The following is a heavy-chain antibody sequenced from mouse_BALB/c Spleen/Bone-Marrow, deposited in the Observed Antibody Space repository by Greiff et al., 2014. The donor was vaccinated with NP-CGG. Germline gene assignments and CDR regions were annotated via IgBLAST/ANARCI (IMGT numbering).Heavy chain of an antibody. CDR1: GFTFSSFG. CDR2: ISSGSSTI. Sequence: VKLVESGGGLVQPGGSRKLSCAASGFTFSSFGMHWVRQAPERGLEWVAYISSGSSTIFYADTVKGRFTISRDNPKNTLFLQMTSLRSEDTAMYYCTRGGNWEDFDYWGQGTTLTVSS. D-gene: IGHD4-1*01. CDR3: TRGGNWEDFDY. J-gene: IGHJ2*01. V-gene: IGHV5-17*02.